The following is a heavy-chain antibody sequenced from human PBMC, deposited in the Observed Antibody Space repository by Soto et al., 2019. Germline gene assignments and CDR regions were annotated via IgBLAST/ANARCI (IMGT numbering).Heavy chain of an antibody. D-gene: IGHD1-26*01. CDR1: GGSISSSSDY. V-gene: IGHV4-39*01. CDR3: ARGGGAGNRNFDS. J-gene: IGHJ4*02. Sequence: QLQLQESGPGLVKPSETLSLTCTVSGGSISSSSDYWGWIRQPPGKGLEWIGSIYYSGSTYYNPSLKSRLTISVDTSKNQFSLKLSSVTAADTAVYYCARGGGAGNRNFDSWGQETLVTVSS. CDR2: IYYSGST.